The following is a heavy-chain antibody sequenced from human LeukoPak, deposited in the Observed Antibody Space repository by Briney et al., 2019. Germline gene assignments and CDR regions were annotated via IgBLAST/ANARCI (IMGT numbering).Heavy chain of an antibody. J-gene: IGHJ4*02. Sequence: GASVKVSYKPSGYTFTDYFVHWVRQAPGQGLEWMAWINPNSDRRSYAQAFQGRLTVTTDTSISTAYMELNSLRSDDTAVYFCAREKSPSGDFDFWGKGTLVTVSS. CDR2: INPNSDRR. D-gene: IGHD1-26*01. V-gene: IGHV1-2*02. CDR3: AREKSPSGDFDF. CDR1: GYTFTDYF.